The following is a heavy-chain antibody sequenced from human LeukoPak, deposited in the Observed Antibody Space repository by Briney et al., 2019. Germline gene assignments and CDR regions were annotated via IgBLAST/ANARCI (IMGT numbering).Heavy chain of an antibody. Sequence: GGSLRLSCQASGFTFYMYAMSWVRQAPGKGLEWVASMCGTAGCTFYPDSVKGRFTISRDNSKNVLYLRMNSLTAEDTAIYYCAKDSSGLYYFDYWGQGTLVTVSS. V-gene: IGHV3-23*01. CDR3: AKDSSGLYYFDY. CDR2: MCGTAGCT. CDR1: GFTFYMYA. J-gene: IGHJ4*02. D-gene: IGHD3-22*01.